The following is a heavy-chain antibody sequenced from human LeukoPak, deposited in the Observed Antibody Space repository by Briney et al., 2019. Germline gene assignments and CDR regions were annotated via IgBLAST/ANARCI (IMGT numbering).Heavy chain of an antibody. CDR2: IYTGGDT. V-gene: IGHV3-66*01. J-gene: IGHJ4*02. CDR1: GFTVSDHY. D-gene: IGHD3-10*01. CDR3: ARDRPYGGVGDFDY. Sequence: GGSLRLSCGASGFTVSDHYMSWVRQAPGKGLEELSAIYTGGDTYYADSVRGRFTISRDNSKKTLYLQMNSLTVEDTAVYYCARDRPYGGVGDFDYWGQGTLVTVSS.